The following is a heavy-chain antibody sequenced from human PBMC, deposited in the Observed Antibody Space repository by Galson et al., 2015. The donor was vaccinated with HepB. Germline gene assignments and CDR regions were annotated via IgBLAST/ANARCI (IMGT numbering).Heavy chain of an antibody. CDR3: ARDILPTTIGAFDI. D-gene: IGHD4-11*01. Sequence: SLRLSCAASGFTFSSYSMHWVRQAPGKGLEWVAVIIYDGINKYYADSVQGRFTISRDNSKNTLYLQMNSLRAEDTALYYCARDILPTTIGAFDIWGQGTMVTVSS. J-gene: IGHJ3*02. CDR1: GFTFSSYS. V-gene: IGHV3-30*04. CDR2: IIYDGINK.